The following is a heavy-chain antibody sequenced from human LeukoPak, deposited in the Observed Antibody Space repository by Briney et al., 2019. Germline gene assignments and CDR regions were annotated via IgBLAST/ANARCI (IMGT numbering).Heavy chain of an antibody. J-gene: IGHJ4*02. CDR1: GYTFSSYH. D-gene: IGHD2-15*01. CDR3: ARDFATWYFDY. CDR2: INTYDGNT. V-gene: IGHV1-18*01. Sequence: ASVKVSCKASGYTFSSYHVSWVRQAPGQGLEWMGWINTYDGNTDYAQNFQGRVAMTTDTSTSTAYMELRSLRSDDTAVYYCARDFATWYFDYWGQGTLVTVSS.